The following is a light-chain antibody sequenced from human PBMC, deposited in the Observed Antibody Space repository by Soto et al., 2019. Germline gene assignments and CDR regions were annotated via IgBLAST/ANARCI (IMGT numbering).Light chain of an antibody. J-gene: IGKJ1*01. V-gene: IGKV3-20*01. CDR2: GAS. CDR1: QSVPSR. CDR3: QQYGSSPWT. Sequence: EIVLTQSPGTLSLSPGERATLSCRASQSVPSRIAWYQQKPGQAPSLLIYGASTRATGVPDRFSGSGSGTDFTLTISRLEPEDFAVYYCQQYGSSPWTFGQGTKVDIK.